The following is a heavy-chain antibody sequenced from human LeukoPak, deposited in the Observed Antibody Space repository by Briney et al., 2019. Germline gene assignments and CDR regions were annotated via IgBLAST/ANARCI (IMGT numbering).Heavy chain of an antibody. J-gene: IGHJ4*02. CDR2: IIPIFGTA. CDR1: GGTFSSYA. Sequence: GASVKVSCKASGGTFSSYAISWVRQAPGQGLEWMGGIIPIFGTANYAQKFQGRVPITADESTSTAYMELSSLRSEDTAVYHCASGDVDTAMVFDYWGQGTLVTVSS. CDR3: ASGDVDTAMVFDY. V-gene: IGHV1-69*13. D-gene: IGHD5-18*01.